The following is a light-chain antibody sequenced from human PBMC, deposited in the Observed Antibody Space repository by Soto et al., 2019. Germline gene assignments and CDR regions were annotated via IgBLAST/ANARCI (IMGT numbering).Light chain of an antibody. CDR1: TSDLGHYNY. J-gene: IGLJ2*01. CDR3: SSYTGFSTDIL. V-gene: IGLV2-14*01. Sequence: QSALTQPASVSGSPGQSITISCTGTTSDLGHYNYVSWYQKHPGTAPRLMIYEVTNRPSGVSNRFSGSKSGNTASLTISGLQAEDEAFYYCSSYTGFSTDILFGGGTKLTVL. CDR2: EVT.